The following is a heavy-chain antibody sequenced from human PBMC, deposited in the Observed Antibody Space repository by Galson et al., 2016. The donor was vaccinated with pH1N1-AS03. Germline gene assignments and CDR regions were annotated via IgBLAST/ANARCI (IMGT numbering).Heavy chain of an antibody. D-gene: IGHD1-7*01. CDR2: ISNSGGTT. V-gene: IGHV3-23*01. CDR1: GFTFSSYA. CDR3: ARGGDWNFPNDAFDI. Sequence: SLRLSCAASGFTFSSYAMNWVRQAPGKGLEWVSAISNSGGTTYYADSVKGRFTISRDNSNNTLYLEMNSLRVDDTSIYYCARGGDWNFPNDAFDIWGQGTVVTVSS. J-gene: IGHJ3*02.